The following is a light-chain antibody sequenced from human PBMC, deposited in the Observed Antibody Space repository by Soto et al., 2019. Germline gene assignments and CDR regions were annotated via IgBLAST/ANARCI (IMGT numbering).Light chain of an antibody. Sequence: QSALTQPPSASGTPGQRVTISCSGSSSNIGSNYVYWYQQLPGTAPKLLIYSNNQRPSGVPDRFSGSKSGTSASLAISGLRSEDEADYYCAAWDDSLSGHNYVFGTGTKATVL. J-gene: IGLJ1*01. CDR1: SSNIGSNY. CDR2: SNN. V-gene: IGLV1-47*02. CDR3: AAWDDSLSGHNYV.